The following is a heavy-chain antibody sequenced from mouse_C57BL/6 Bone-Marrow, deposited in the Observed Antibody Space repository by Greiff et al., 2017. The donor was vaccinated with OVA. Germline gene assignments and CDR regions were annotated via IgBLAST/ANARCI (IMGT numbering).Heavy chain of an antibody. CDR1: GYTFTSYW. Sequence: QVQLKQPGAELVKPGASVKLSCKASGYTFTSYWMHWVKQRPGQGLEWIGMIHPNSGSTNYNEKFKSKATLTVDKSSSTAYMQLSSLTSEDSAVYYCARDGYYGNSYWYFDVWGTGTTVTVSS. CDR2: IHPNSGST. V-gene: IGHV1-64*01. D-gene: IGHD2-1*01. CDR3: ARDGYYGNSYWYFDV. J-gene: IGHJ1*03.